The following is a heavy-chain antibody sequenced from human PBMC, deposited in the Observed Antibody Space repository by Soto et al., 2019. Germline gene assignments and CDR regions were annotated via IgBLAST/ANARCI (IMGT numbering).Heavy chain of an antibody. CDR2: IYYSGST. CDR1: GGSISSGGYY. V-gene: IGHV4-31*03. J-gene: IGHJ4*02. Sequence: QVQLQESGPGLVKPSQTLSLTRTVSGGSISSGGYYWSWIRQHPGKGLEWIGYIYYSGSTYYNPSLKSRVTISVDTSKNQFSLKLSSVTAADTAVYYCAREVYELYYFDYWGQGTLVTVSS. CDR3: AREVYELYYFDY. D-gene: IGHD2-2*01.